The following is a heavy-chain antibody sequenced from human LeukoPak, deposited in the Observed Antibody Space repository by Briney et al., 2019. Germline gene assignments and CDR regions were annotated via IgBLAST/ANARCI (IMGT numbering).Heavy chain of an antibody. CDR3: ARVLRFLEWSTYYYYMDV. Sequence: PGGSLRLSCAASGFTFSSFEMNWVRQAPGRGLEWLSYISSSGNTIYYADSVKGRFTISRDNAKKSLYLQMSGLRAEDTAVYYCARVLRFLEWSTYYYYMDVWGKGTTVTVSS. CDR1: GFTFSSFE. D-gene: IGHD3-3*01. V-gene: IGHV3-48*03. CDR2: ISSSGNTI. J-gene: IGHJ6*03.